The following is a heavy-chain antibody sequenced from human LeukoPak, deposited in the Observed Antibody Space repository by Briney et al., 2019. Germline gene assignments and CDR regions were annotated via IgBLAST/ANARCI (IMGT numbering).Heavy chain of an antibody. Sequence: GGSLRLSCVASGFTFDEYGMSWVRQAPGKGLEWVSGISLNGGSSGYAESVKGRFTISRDNAKNSLFLQMNSVRAEDTALYCCVRSITMFQVWGQGTLVSVSS. CDR3: VRSITMFQV. D-gene: IGHD3-10*02. V-gene: IGHV3-20*04. CDR2: ISLNGGSS. CDR1: GFTFDEYG. J-gene: IGHJ1*01.